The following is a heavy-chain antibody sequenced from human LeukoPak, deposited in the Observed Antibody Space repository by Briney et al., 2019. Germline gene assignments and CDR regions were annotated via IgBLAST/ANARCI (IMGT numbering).Heavy chain of an antibody. D-gene: IGHD1-26*01. CDR2: ISGSGDST. V-gene: IGHV3-23*01. CDR3: AKVLYIGSYYVSGGAFDI. Sequence: GGSLRLSCAASGFTFSSYGMSWVRQAPGKGLEWVSAISGSGDSTYYADSLKGRFTISRDNSKHTLHLQMNSLRAEDTAVYYCAKVLYIGSYYVSGGAFDIWGQGTMVTVSS. J-gene: IGHJ3*02. CDR1: GFTFSSYG.